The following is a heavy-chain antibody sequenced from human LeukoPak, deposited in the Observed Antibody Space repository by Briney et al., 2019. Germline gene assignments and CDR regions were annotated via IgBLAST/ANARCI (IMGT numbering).Heavy chain of an antibody. CDR2: IYSGGST. CDR1: GFTVSSNY. V-gene: IGHV3-53*01. D-gene: IGHD6-13*01. J-gene: IGHJ4*02. CDR3: ARGRVAAAAHYFDY. Sequence: GGSLRLSCAASGFTVSSNYMTWVRQAQGKGLEWVSIIYSGGSTYYADSVKGRFTISRDNSKNTLYLQVNSLRAEDTAVYYCARGRVAAAAHYFDYWGQGTLVTVSS.